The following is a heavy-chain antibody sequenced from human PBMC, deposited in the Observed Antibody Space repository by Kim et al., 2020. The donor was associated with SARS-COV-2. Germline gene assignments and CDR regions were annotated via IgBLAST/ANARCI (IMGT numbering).Heavy chain of an antibody. D-gene: IGHD6-13*01. CDR2: INHSGST. V-gene: IGHV4-34*01. J-gene: IGHJ4*02. Sequence: SETLSLTCAVYGGSFSGYYWSWIRQPPGKGLEWIGEINHSGSTNYNPSLKSRVTISVDTSKNQFSLKLSSVTAADTAVYYCARFLSDSSSWYGEDYWGQGTLVTVSS. CDR1: GGSFSGYY. CDR3: ARFLSDSSSWYGEDY.